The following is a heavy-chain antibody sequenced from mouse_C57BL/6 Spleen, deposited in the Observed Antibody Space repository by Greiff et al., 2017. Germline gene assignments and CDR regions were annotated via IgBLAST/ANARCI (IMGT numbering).Heavy chain of an antibody. CDR3: ARGGGDYVSAMDY. J-gene: IGHJ4*01. D-gene: IGHD2-13*01. CDR2: IDPSDSYT. CDR1: GYTFTSYW. V-gene: IGHV1-50*01. Sequence: QVHVKQPGAELVKPGASVKLSCKASGYTFTSYWMQWVKQRPGQGLEWIGEIDPSDSYTNYNQKFKGKATLTVDTSSSTAYMQLSSLTSEDSAVYYCARGGGDYVSAMDYWGQGTSVTVSS.